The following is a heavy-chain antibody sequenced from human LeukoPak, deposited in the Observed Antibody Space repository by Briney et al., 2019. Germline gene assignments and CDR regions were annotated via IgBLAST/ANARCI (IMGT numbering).Heavy chain of an antibody. CDR1: GFTFNSYP. D-gene: IGHD4-23*01. V-gene: IGHV3-64*04. J-gene: IGHJ3*02. CDR2: ISRNGGST. CDR3: ARVYQGRTLRWPSSAFDI. Sequence: GGSLRLSCSASGFTFNSYPVHWVRQAPGKGLEYVSGISRNGGSTYYADSVKGRFTISRDNSKNTLYLQMNSLRAEDTAVYYCARVYQGRTLRWPSSAFDIWGQGTMVTVSS.